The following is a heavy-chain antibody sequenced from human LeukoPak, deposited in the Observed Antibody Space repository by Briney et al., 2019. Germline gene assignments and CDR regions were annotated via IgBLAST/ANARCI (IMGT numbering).Heavy chain of an antibody. D-gene: IGHD6-6*01. V-gene: IGHV1-2*02. CDR1: GYTFTGYY. Sequence: ASVKVSCKASGYTFTGYYMHWVRQAPGQGLEWMGWINPNSGGTNYAQKFQGRATMTRDTSISTAYMELSRLRSDDTAVYYCARVSPGSSSGYFQHWGQGTLVTVSS. CDR2: INPNSGGT. CDR3: ARVSPGSSSGYFQH. J-gene: IGHJ1*01.